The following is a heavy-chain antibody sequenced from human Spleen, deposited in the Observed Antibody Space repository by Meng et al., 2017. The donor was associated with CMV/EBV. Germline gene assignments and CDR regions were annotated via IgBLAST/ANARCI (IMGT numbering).Heavy chain of an antibody. D-gene: IGHD3-3*01. Sequence: SFSGYSWSWIRQPPGKGLEWIGEINHSGSTNYNPSLKRRVTISVDTSKNQFSLKLSSVTAADTAVYYCATRRPYDFWSGYMPRGWFDPWGQGTLVTVSS. CDR1: SFSGYS. CDR2: INHSGST. J-gene: IGHJ5*02. CDR3: ATRRPYDFWSGYMPRGWFDP. V-gene: IGHV4-34*01.